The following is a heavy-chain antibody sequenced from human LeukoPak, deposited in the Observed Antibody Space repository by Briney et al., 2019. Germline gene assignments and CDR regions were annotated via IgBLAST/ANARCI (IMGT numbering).Heavy chain of an antibody. J-gene: IGHJ4*02. V-gene: IGHV3-30*02. CDR2: IRYDGSNK. Sequence: GGSLRLSCAASGFTFSSYGMHWVRQAPGKGLEWVAFIRYDGSNKYYADSVKGRFTIARDNSKYTLYLQMDSLRAEDTAVYYCAKFGGVGAGYWGQGTLVTVSS. CDR3: AKFGGVGAGY. D-gene: IGHD3-16*01. CDR1: GFTFSSYG.